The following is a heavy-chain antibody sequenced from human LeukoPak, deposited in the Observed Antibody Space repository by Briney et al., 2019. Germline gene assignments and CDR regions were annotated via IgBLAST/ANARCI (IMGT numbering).Heavy chain of an antibody. D-gene: IGHD6-13*01. V-gene: IGHV4-59*01. CDR2: IYYSGST. CDR1: GGSISSYY. CDR3: ARDEVGSSWYGFNY. J-gene: IGHJ4*02. Sequence: PSETLSLTCTVSGGSISSYYWSWIRQPPGKGLEWIGYIYYSGSTNYNPSLKSRVTISVDTSKNQFSLKLSSVTAADTAVYYCARDEVGSSWYGFNYWGQGTLVTVSS.